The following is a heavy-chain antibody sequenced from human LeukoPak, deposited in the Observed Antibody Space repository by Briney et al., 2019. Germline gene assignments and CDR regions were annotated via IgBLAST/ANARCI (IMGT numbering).Heavy chain of an antibody. CDR2: IYPGDSDT. V-gene: IGHV5-51*01. D-gene: IGHD1-7*01. J-gene: IGHJ4*02. CDR1: GYSFSTHW. Sequence: GESLKIPCKGFGYSFSTHWIAWVRQMPGKGLEWMGIIYPGDSDTRYSPSFQGQVTISVDKSISTAYLQWSSLKASDTAMYYCARPPRGGTSKFDYWGQGTLISVSS. CDR3: ARPPRGGTSKFDY.